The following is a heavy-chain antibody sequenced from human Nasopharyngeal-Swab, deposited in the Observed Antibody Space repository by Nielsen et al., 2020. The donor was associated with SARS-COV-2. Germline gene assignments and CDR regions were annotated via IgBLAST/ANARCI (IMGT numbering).Heavy chain of an antibody. J-gene: IGHJ4*02. CDR2: ISGSGDGT. CDR3: TKQRGDDYGDLYYFDY. CDR1: GFTFSTSA. V-gene: IGHV3-23*01. D-gene: IGHD4-17*01. Sequence: GESLKISCAASGFTFSTSAMSWVRQVPRKGLEWVSAISGSGDGTYYADSVKGRFTISRDNSKNTLSLQMNSLRGEDTAIYHCTKQRGDDYGDLYYFDYWGQGTLVTVSS.